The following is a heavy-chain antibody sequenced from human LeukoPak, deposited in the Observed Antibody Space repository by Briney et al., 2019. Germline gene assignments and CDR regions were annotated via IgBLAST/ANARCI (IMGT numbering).Heavy chain of an antibody. CDR1: GYTFTGYY. CDR3: ARGGVGTVVTHYWYFDL. V-gene: IGHV1-2*06. Sequence: ASVKVSRKASGYTFTGYYMHWVRQAPGQGLEWMGRINPNSGGTNYAQKFQGRVTMTRDTSISTAYMELSRLRSDDTAVYYCARGGVGTVVTHYWYFDLWGRGTLVTVSS. CDR2: INPNSGGT. D-gene: IGHD4-23*01. J-gene: IGHJ2*01.